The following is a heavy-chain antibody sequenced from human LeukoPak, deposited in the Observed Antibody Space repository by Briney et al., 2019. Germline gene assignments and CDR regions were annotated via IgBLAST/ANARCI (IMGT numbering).Heavy chain of an antibody. CDR1: GYTFTSYD. CDR2: MNPNSGNT. CDR3: ARWGVEPPRITIFGVVIARPDHEKAMDV. J-gene: IGHJ6*02. D-gene: IGHD3-3*01. Sequence: ASVKVSCKASGYTFTSYDINWVRQATGQGLEWMGWMNPNSGNTGYAQKFQGRVTMTRNTSISTAYMELSSLRSEDTAVYYCARWGVEPPRITIFGVVIARPDHEKAMDVWGQGTTVTVSS. V-gene: IGHV1-8*01.